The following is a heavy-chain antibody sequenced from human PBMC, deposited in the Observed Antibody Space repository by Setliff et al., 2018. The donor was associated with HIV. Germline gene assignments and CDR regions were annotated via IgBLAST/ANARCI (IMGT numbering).Heavy chain of an antibody. V-gene: IGHV3-NL1*01. CDR3: AREGGSSGYCGYFDY. CDR2: IGGSGGST. CDR1: GLTFSNYW. Sequence: PGESLKISCVASGLTFSNYWMHWVRQAPGKGLEWVSVIGGSGGSTYYADSVKGRFTISRDNSRNTLYLQMNSLRDEDTAVYYCAREGGSSGYCGYFDYWGQGTLVTVSS. D-gene: IGHD3-22*01. J-gene: IGHJ4*02.